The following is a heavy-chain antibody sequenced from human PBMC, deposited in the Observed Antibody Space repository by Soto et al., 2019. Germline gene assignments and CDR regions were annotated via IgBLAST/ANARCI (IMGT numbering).Heavy chain of an antibody. CDR1: GGSFSGYY. V-gene: IGHV4-34*01. CDR2: INHSGST. D-gene: IGHD6-6*01. J-gene: IGHJ4*02. Sequence: SETLSLTCAVYGGSFSGYYWSWIRQPPGKGLEWIGEINHSGSTNYNPSLKSRVTISVDTSKNQFSLKLSSVTAADTAVYYCARARGSSSYYFDYWGQGTLVTVSS. CDR3: ARARGSSSYYFDY.